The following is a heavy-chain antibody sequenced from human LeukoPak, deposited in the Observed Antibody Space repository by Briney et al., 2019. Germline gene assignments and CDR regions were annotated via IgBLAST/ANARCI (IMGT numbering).Heavy chain of an antibody. D-gene: IGHD4-17*01. CDR3: ARTTVTTGRTNWFDP. CDR1: GFIFSNSW. J-gene: IGHJ5*02. Sequence: GGSLRLSCAASGFIFSNSWMNWVRQAPGKGLEWVANINQDGSDQYYVDSVKGRFTISRDNAKNSLYLQMNSLRAEDTAVYYCARTTVTTGRTNWFDPWGQGTLVTVSS. V-gene: IGHV3-7*01. CDR2: INQDGSDQ.